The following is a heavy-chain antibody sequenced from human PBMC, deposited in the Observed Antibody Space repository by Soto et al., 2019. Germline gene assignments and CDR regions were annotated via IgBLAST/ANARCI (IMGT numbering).Heavy chain of an antibody. D-gene: IGHD3-3*01. Sequence: PGGSLRLSCAASGFTFSSYGMHWVRQAPGKGLEWVAVISYDGSNKYYADSVKGRFTISRDNSKNTLYLQMNSLRAEDTAVYYCAKGGGYVFWGGYQQPYYYYGMDVGGKGTTVTASS. CDR2: ISYDGSNK. J-gene: IGHJ6*04. V-gene: IGHV3-30*18. CDR1: GFTFSSYG. CDR3: AKGGGYVFWGGYQQPYYYYGMDV.